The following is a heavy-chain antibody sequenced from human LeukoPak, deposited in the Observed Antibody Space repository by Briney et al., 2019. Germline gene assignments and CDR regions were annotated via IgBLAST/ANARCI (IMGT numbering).Heavy chain of an antibody. CDR2: FYYSGSS. CDR1: GGSVSSTSYY. Sequence: SETLSLTCTASGGSVSSTSYYWGWIRQPPGKGLEWIGSFYYSGSSYYNPSLKSRVTISVDTSKNQFSLKVNSVTAADTAVYYCARQGFRSTWFDPWGQGTLVTVSS. J-gene: IGHJ5*02. V-gene: IGHV4-39*01. CDR3: ARQGFRSTWFDP.